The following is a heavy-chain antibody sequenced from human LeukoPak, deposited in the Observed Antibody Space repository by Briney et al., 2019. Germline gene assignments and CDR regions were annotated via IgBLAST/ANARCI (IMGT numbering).Heavy chain of an antibody. CDR2: IFPILGIA. CDR1: GGTFSSYT. CDR3: ARDGMRGSFDY. Sequence: SVKVSCKASGGTFSSYTISWVRQAPGQGLEWMGRIFPILGIANYAQKFQGRVTITADKSTSTAYMELSSLRSEDTAVYYCARDGMRGSFDYWGQGTLVTVSS. V-gene: IGHV1-69*04. J-gene: IGHJ4*02. D-gene: IGHD2-8*01.